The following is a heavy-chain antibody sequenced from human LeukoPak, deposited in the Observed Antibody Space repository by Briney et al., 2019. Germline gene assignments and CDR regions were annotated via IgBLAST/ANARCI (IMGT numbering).Heavy chain of an antibody. V-gene: IGHV3-53*01. CDR3: ARDLVDYDFGAFDI. Sequence: GGSLRLSCAASGFTVSSNYMSWVRQAPGKGLEWVSVIYSGGSTYYADSVKGRFTISRDNSKNTLYLQMNSLRAEDTAVYYCARDLVDYDFGAFDIWGQGTMVTVSS. J-gene: IGHJ3*02. CDR1: GFTVSSNY. CDR2: IYSGGST. D-gene: IGHD4/OR15-4a*01.